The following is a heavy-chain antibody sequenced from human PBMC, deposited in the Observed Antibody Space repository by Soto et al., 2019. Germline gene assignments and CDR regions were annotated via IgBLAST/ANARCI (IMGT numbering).Heavy chain of an antibody. CDR2: IRYDGSDE. CDR1: ASIFKGHG. V-gene: IGHV3-33*08. CDR3: ARDGVGATTFFGFLDY. J-gene: IGHJ4*02. D-gene: IGHD1-26*01. Sequence: QVQLVESGGGVVQPGGSLRLSCAASASIFKGHGMHWVRQVPGKGLEWLAIIRYDGSDEHYGDSVEGRFTISRDNSKNMLYLQMNSLRAEDTAVYYCARDGVGATTFFGFLDYWGQGTLVTVSS.